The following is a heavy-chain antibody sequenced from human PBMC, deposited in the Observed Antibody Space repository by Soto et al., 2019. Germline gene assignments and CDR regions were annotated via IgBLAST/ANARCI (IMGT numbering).Heavy chain of an antibody. Sequence: ASVKVSCKASGYTFTTYAMHWVRQAPGQGLEWMGWINAANDNTEYAQNLQGRITITRDTSANTVYMDLSSLRSEDTAVYFCARATGYGRLDYWCQGTLLTVSS. CDR3: ARATGYGRLDY. J-gene: IGHJ4*02. CDR1: GYTFTTYA. CDR2: INAANDNT. V-gene: IGHV1-3*01. D-gene: IGHD6-13*01.